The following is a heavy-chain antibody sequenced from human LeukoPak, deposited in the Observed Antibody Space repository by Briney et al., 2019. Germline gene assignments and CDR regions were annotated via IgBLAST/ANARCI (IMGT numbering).Heavy chain of an antibody. CDR3: AREYGDRYYYYGMDV. V-gene: IGHV1-18*01. CDR2: ISAYNGNT. CDR1: GYTFTSYG. Sequence: ASVKVSCKASGYTFTSYGISWVRQAPGQGLEWMGWISAYNGNTNYAQKLQGRVTMTTDTSTSTAYMELRSLRSDDTAVYYCAREYGDRYYYYGMDVWGQGTTVTVSS. J-gene: IGHJ6*02. D-gene: IGHD4-17*01.